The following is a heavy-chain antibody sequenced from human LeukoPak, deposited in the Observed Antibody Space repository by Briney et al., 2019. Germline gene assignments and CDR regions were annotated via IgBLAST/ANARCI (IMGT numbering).Heavy chain of an antibody. V-gene: IGHV4-39*01. J-gene: IGHJ4*02. CDR1: GGSISSSSYY. CDR3: ARQEIWLQPIDY. Sequence: SETLSLTCTVSGGSISSSSYYWGWIRQPPGKGLEWIGSIYYSGSTYYNPSPKSRVTISVDTSKNQFSLKLSSVTAADTAVYYCARQEIWLQPIDYWGQGTLVTVSS. CDR2: IYYSGST. D-gene: IGHD5-24*01.